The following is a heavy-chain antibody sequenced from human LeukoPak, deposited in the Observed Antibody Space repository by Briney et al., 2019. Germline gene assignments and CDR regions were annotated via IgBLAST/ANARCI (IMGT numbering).Heavy chain of an antibody. CDR3: AGGTGFIIKD. D-gene: IGHD3-9*01. CDR1: GFTFSLYW. J-gene: IGHJ1*01. V-gene: IGHV3-7*03. CDR2: IKQDGSEK. Sequence: GGSLRLSCAASGFTFSLYWMNWVRRAPGKGLEWVANIKQDGSEKNYVDSVKGRFTISRDNAKNSLYLQMNNLRVEDTAMYYCAGGTGFIIKDWGQXTXVTVSS.